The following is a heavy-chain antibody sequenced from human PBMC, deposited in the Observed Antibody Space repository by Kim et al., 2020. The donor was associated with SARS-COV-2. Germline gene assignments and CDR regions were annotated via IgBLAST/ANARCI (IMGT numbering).Heavy chain of an antibody. D-gene: IGHD6-13*01. V-gene: IGHV3-11*06. CDR3: ARERGYTSTWSYDALDI. J-gene: IGHJ3*02. Sequence: VKGRFTSSRDNAKDSLYLQMNSLRVEDTAIYYCARERGYTSTWSYDALDIWGQGTMVTVSS.